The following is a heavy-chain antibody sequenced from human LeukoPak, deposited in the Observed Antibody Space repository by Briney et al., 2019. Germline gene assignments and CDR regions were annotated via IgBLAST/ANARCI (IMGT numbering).Heavy chain of an antibody. CDR1: GYTFTGYY. Sequence: ASVKVSCKASGYTFTGYYMHWVRQAPGQGLEWMGWINPNSGGTNYAQKFQGWVTMTRDTSISTAYMELSRLRSDDTAVYYCARDTVFRVVTYYYYYMDVWVKGTTVTVSS. CDR3: ARDTVFRVVTYYYYYMDV. V-gene: IGHV1-2*04. D-gene: IGHD3-3*01. J-gene: IGHJ6*03. CDR2: INPNSGGT.